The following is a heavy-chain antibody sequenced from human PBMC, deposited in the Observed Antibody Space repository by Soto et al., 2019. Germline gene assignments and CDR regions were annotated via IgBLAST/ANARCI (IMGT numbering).Heavy chain of an antibody. D-gene: IGHD3-10*01. CDR3: ATSYYGSGSYSRMDV. CDR1: GFTFSTYA. J-gene: IGHJ6*04. Sequence: QVQLVESGGGVVQPGRSLRLSCAASGFTFSTYAMHWVRQAPGKGLEWVAVISYDGSNKYYADSVKGRFTISRDNSKNTLYLQMYSLRAEDTAVYYCATSYYGSGSYSRMDVWGKGTTVTVSS. CDR2: ISYDGSNK. V-gene: IGHV3-30-3*01.